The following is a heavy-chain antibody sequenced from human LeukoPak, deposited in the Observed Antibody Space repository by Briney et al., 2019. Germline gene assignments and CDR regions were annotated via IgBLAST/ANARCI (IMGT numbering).Heavy chain of an antibody. V-gene: IGHV3-23*01. CDR2: IGGIGGTT. CDR3: AEDGGGRLRPEYFQH. CDR1: GFTFSDHS. Sequence: PGGSLRLSCAASGFTFSDHSMIWVRQAPRKGLEWVSGIGGIGGTTYYADSVKGRFTISRDDSKNTLYLQMNSLRAEDTAIYYCAEDGGGRLRPEYFQHWGQGTLVTVSS. J-gene: IGHJ1*01. D-gene: IGHD1-26*01.